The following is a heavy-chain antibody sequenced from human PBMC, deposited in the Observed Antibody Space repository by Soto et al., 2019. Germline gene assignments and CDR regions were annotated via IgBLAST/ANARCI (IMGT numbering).Heavy chain of an antibody. D-gene: IGHD3-22*01. CDR1: GGSISSYY. J-gene: IGHJ4*02. CDR2: IYYSGST. Sequence: SETLSLTCTVSGGSISSYYWSWIRQPPGKGLEWIGYIYYSGSTNYNPSLKSRVTISVDTPKNQFSLKLSSVTAADTAVYYCARVLPSSGYTHDYWGQGTLVTVSS. CDR3: ARVLPSSGYTHDY. V-gene: IGHV4-59*01.